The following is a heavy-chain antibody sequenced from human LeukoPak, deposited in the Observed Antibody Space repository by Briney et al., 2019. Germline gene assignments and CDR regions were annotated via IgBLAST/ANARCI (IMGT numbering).Heavy chain of an antibody. CDR3: ARSTTVTSLEGY. D-gene: IGHD4-17*01. V-gene: IGHV3-66*02. CDR2: IYSGGST. J-gene: IGHJ4*02. CDR1: GFTVSSNY. Sequence: GGSLRLSCAASGFTVSSNYMSWVRQAPGKGLEWVSVIYSGGSTYYADSVKGRFTISRDNSKNTLYLQMNSLRAEDTAVYYCARSTTVTSLEGYWGQGTLVTVSS.